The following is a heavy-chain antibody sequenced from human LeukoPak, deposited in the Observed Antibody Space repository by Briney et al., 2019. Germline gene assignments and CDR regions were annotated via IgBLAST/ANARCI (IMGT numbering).Heavy chain of an antibody. CDR3: ARGVAAAVDY. D-gene: IGHD6-13*01. CDR2: INHSGST. Sequence: PSETLSLTCAVYGGSFSGYYWSWIRQPPGKGLEWIEEINHSGSTNYNPSLKSRVTISVDTSKNQFSLKLSSVTAADTAVYYCARGVAAAVDYWGQGTLVTVSS. J-gene: IGHJ4*02. V-gene: IGHV4-34*01. CDR1: GGSFSGYY.